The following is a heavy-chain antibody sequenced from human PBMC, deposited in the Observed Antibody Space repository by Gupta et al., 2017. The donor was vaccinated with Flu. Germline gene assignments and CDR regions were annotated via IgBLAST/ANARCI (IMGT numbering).Heavy chain of an antibody. Sequence: APGKGLEWVGRVKSTGEGGTTDYAAPVKGRFTISTDDSKTTLFLQMNSLKIEDSAVYFCTSDPSGVGLGYCSDGSCYVGDYWGQGTLVTVSS. D-gene: IGHD2-15*01. CDR2: VKSTGEGGTT. V-gene: IGHV3-15*01. J-gene: IGHJ4*02. CDR3: TSDPSGVGLGYCSDGSCYVGDY.